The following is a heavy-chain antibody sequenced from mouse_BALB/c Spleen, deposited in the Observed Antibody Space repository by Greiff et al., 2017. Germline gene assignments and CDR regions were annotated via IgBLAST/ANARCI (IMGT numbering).Heavy chain of an antibody. V-gene: IGHV14-4*02. Sequence: EVKLQESGAELVRSGASVKLSCTASGFNIKDYYMHWVKQRPEQGLEWIGWIDPENGDTEYAPKFQGKATMTADTSSNTAYLQLSSLTSEDTAVYYCNAGYGFDYWGQGTTLTVSS. CDR2: IDPENGDT. D-gene: IGHD1-1*01. CDR1: GFNIKDYY. J-gene: IGHJ2*01. CDR3: NAGYGFDY.